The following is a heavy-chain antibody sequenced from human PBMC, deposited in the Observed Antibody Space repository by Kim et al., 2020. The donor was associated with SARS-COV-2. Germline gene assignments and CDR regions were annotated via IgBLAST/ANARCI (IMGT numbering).Heavy chain of an antibody. Sequence: SETLSLTCTVSGGSISSGGYYWSWIRQHPGKGLEWIGYIDYSGSTYYNPSLKSRVTISVDTSKNQFSLKLSSVTAADTAVYYCARGGEGYCSGGSCYFFGPFDLWGRGTLVTVSS. J-gene: IGHJ2*01. CDR1: GGSISSGGYY. CDR3: ARGGEGYCSGGSCYFFGPFDL. CDR2: IDYSGST. V-gene: IGHV4-31*03. D-gene: IGHD2-15*01.